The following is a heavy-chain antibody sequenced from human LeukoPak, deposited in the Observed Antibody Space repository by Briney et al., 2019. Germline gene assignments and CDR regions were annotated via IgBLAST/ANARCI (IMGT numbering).Heavy chain of an antibody. CDR3: ARVSGGIAVAGSLRLIDY. V-gene: IGHV4-39*07. CDR1: GGSISSSSYY. CDR2: IYYSGST. Sequence: SETLSLTCTVSGGSISSSSYYWGWIRQPPGKGLEWIGSIYYSGSTYYNPSLKSRVTISIDTSKNQFSLKLSSVTAADTAVYYCARVSGGIAVAGSLRLIDYWGQGTLVTVSS. D-gene: IGHD6-19*01. J-gene: IGHJ4*02.